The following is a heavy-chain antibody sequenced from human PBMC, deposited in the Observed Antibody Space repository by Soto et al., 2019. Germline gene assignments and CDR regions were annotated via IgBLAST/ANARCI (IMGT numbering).Heavy chain of an antibody. V-gene: IGHV3-21*01. D-gene: IGHD3-9*01. CDR3: ARDPYDILTGYRGYYMDV. CDR1: GFTFSSYS. Sequence: GGSLRLSCAASGFTFSSYSMNWVRQAPGKGLEWVSSISSSSSYIYYADSVKGRFTISRDNAKNSLYLQMNSLRAEDTAVYYCARDPYDILTGYRGYYMDVWGKGTTVTVSS. CDR2: ISSSSSYI. J-gene: IGHJ6*03.